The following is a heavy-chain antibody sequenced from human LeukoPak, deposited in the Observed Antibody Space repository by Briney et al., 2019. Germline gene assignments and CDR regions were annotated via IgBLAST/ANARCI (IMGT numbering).Heavy chain of an antibody. D-gene: IGHD6-13*01. Sequence: GGSLRLSCAASGFTFSGSAMHWVRQASGKGLEWVGRIRSKANSYATAYAASVKGRFTISRDDSKNTAYLQMNSLKTEDTAVYYCTSHIPGGQQLVTGWGQGTLVTVSS. CDR2: IRSKANSYAT. V-gene: IGHV3-73*01. CDR1: GFTFSGSA. J-gene: IGHJ4*02. CDR3: TSHIPGGQQLVTG.